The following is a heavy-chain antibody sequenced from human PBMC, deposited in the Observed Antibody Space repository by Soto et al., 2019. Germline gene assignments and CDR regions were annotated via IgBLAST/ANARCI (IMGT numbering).Heavy chain of an antibody. CDR1: EVTFSIYS. V-gene: IGHV3-48*01. CDR3: VKGEYYYDGSAYYPFDN. CDR2: ISSNSSTI. D-gene: IGHD3-22*01. J-gene: IGHJ4*02. Sequence: GGPLRLPCDVAEVTFSIYSMNWFRQDPGEELECVSYISSNSSTIVYTDSVKGRFTVSRDNAKNSLYLQMNSLRAEDTAVYYCVKGEYYYDGSAYYPFDNWGQGRMVTVSS.